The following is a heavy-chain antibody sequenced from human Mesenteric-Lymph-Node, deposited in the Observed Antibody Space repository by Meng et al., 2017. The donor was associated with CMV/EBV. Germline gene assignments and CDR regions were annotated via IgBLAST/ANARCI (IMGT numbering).Heavy chain of an antibody. J-gene: IGHJ4*02. CDR3: AKDVYQHSRGAPLDY. V-gene: IGHV3-23*01. D-gene: IGHD3-22*01. Sequence: SCAASGFSFSGYAMTWVRQDSGKGLKWVSSISASGGGTYYADSVKGRFTISRDNSKNTVYLQLNSLRAEDTALYYCAKDVYQHSRGAPLDYWGQGILVTVSS. CDR1: GFSFSGYA. CDR2: ISASGGGT.